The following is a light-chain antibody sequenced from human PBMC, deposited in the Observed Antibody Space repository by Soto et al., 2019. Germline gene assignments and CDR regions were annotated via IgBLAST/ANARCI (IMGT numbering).Light chain of an antibody. CDR1: QSISNY. J-gene: IGKJ4*01. V-gene: IGKV1-39*01. CDR2: AAS. CDR3: QQSYSAPLT. Sequence: DIQMTQSPSSLSASVGDKVTITCRASQSISNYLNWFQQKPGEAPNLLIHAASSFQSGVPSRFSASGSGTDFTLTISSLQPEDFATYYCQQSYSAPLTFGGGTKVEIQ.